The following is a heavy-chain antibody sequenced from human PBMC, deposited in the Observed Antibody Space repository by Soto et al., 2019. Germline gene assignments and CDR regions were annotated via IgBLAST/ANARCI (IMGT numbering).Heavy chain of an antibody. CDR2: INPSGGST. CDR3: ARDAVYCSGGSCDSGAFDI. CDR1: GYTFTSYY. Sequence: GASVKVSCKASGYTFTSYYMHWVRQAPGQGLEWMGIINPSGGSTSYAQKFQGRVAMTRDTSTSTVYMELSSLRSEDTAVYYCARDAVYCSGGSCDSGAFDIWGQGTMVTVSS. J-gene: IGHJ3*02. D-gene: IGHD2-15*01. V-gene: IGHV1-46*01.